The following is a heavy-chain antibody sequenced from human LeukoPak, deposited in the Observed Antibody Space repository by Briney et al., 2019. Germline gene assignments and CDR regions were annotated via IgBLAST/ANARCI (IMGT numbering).Heavy chain of an antibody. CDR3: AKGGGFTVVRGVIGY. CDR2: ISGSGGST. Sequence: PGGSLRLSCAASGFTFSSYAMSWVRQAPGKGLEWVSGISGSGGSTYYADSVKGRFTISRDNSKNTLYLQMNSVRAEDTAVYYCAKGGGFTVVRGVIGYWGQGTLVTVSS. V-gene: IGHV3-23*01. CDR1: GFTFSSYA. D-gene: IGHD3-10*01. J-gene: IGHJ4*02.